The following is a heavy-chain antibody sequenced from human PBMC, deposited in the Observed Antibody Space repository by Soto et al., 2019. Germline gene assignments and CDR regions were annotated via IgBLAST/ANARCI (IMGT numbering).Heavy chain of an antibody. D-gene: IGHD6-13*01. V-gene: IGHV4-31*03. CDR3: ARAWTATAGWANWFDP. CDR2: IHYSGST. J-gene: IGHJ5*02. CDR1: GGSISGEGYY. Sequence: SETLSLTCTVSGGSISGEGYYWSWIRQYSGRGLEWIGYIHYSGSTYYNPSLKSRVIISVDTSKTQFFLNLSSVTAADTAVYYCARAWTATAGWANWFDPWGQGSPVTVSS.